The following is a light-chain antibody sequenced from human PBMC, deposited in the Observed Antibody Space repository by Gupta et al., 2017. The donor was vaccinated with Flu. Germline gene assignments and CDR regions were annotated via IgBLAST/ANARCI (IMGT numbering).Light chain of an antibody. V-gene: IGKV3-20*01. Sequence: DIVLAQSPGTLSLSPGEGATLSCRASQTFSSRYLAWYQQKPGQAPRLLIYGASTRATGIPDRFSGSGSGTDFTLTISRLEPEDFAVYYCQQDGSSPWTFGQGTKVEIK. CDR3: QQDGSSPWT. CDR1: QTFSSRY. CDR2: GAS. J-gene: IGKJ1*01.